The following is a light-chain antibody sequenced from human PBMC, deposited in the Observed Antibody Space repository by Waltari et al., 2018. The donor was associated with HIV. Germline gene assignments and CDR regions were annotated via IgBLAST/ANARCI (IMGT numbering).Light chain of an antibody. CDR3: CSYAGSGDV. Sequence: QSALTQPASASGSPGQSITISCTGTSSDVGSYNPFSWYQQHPGKAPKLMIYEVSKRPSGVSNRFSGSKSGNTASLTISGLQAEDEADYYCCSYAGSGDVFGTGTKVTVL. CDR1: SSDVGSYNP. J-gene: IGLJ1*01. V-gene: IGLV2-23*02. CDR2: EVS.